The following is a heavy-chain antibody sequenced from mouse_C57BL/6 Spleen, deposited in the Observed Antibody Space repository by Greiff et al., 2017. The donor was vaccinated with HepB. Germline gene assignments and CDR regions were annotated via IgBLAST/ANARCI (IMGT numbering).Heavy chain of an antibody. CDR1: GFNIKDDY. V-gene: IGHV14-4*01. Sequence: VQLKQSGAELVRPGASVKLSCTASGFNIKDDYMHWVKQRPEQGLEWIGWIDPENGDTEYASKFQGKATITADTSSNTAYLQLSSLTSEDTAVYYCTFYYYFDYWGQGTTLTVSS. CDR2: IDPENGDT. CDR3: TFYYYFDY. J-gene: IGHJ2*01. D-gene: IGHD2-1*01.